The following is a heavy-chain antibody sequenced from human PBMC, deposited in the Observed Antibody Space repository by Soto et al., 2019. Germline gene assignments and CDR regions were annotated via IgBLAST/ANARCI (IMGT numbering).Heavy chain of an antibody. CDR1: GYTFTGYY. V-gene: IGHV1-2*04. J-gene: IGHJ4*02. CDR3: ARDLGYCSNGVCYNTYYFDY. D-gene: IGHD2-8*01. CDR2: INPNSGGT. Sequence: ASVKVSCKASGYTFTGYYIQWVRQAPGQGLEWMGWINPNSGGTNYAQKFQGWVTMTRDTSISTAYMELSRLRSADTAVYYCARDLGYCSNGVCYNTYYFDYWGQGTLVTVYS.